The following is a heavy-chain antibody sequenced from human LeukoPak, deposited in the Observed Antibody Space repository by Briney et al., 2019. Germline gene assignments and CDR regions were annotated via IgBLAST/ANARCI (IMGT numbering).Heavy chain of an antibody. D-gene: IGHD4-17*01. Sequence: PSETLSLTCAVYGGSFSGYYWSWIRQPPGKGLEWIGEINHSGSTNYNPSLKSRVTISVDTSKNQFSLKLSSVTAADTAVYYCSDGAYGMDVWGQGTTVTVSS. CDR3: SDGAYGMDV. J-gene: IGHJ6*02. CDR2: INHSGST. V-gene: IGHV4-34*01. CDR1: GGSFSGYY.